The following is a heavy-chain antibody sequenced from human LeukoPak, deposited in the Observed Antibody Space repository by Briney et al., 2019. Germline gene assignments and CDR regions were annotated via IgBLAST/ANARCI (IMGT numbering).Heavy chain of an antibody. D-gene: IGHD1-26*01. Sequence: QSQTLSLTCAISGDIFSSNSATWNWIRQSPSRGLEWLGRTYYRSKWHNNYAVSVKSRITINPDTSKNQFSLQLNSVTPEDTAAYYCARGQGGATDYWGQGTLVTVSS. CDR1: GDIFSSNSAT. CDR2: TYYRSKWHN. V-gene: IGHV6-1*01. CDR3: ARGQGGATDY. J-gene: IGHJ4*02.